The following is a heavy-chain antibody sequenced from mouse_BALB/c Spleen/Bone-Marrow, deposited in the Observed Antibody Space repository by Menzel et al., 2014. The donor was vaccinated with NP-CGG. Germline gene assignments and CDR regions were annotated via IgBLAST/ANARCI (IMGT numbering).Heavy chain of an antibody. V-gene: IGHV1-7*01. J-gene: IGHJ4*01. CDR3: ARNYDYDGGYYAMDY. CDR2: INPSTGYT. Sequence: QVQLKESGAELAKPGASVKMSCKASGYNFISYWMNWVKQRPGQGLEWIGYINPSTGYTEYNQKFKDKATLTADKSSSKAYMQLSSLTSEDSAVYYCARNYDYDGGYYAMDYWGQGTSVTVSS. D-gene: IGHD2-4*01. CDR1: GYNFISYW.